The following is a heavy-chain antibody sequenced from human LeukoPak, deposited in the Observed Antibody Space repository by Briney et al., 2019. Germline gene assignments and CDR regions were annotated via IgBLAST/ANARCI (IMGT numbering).Heavy chain of an antibody. V-gene: IGHV1-2*02. J-gene: IGHJ4*02. CDR3: AGSGYCSSTSCYDSML. CDR1: GYTFTGYY. Sequence: ASVKVSCKASGYTFTGYYMHWVRQAPGQGLEWMGWINPNSGGTNYAQKFQGRVTMTRDTSISTAYVELSRLRSDDTAVYYCAGSGYCSSTSCYDSMLWGQGTLVTVSS. CDR2: INPNSGGT. D-gene: IGHD2-2*01.